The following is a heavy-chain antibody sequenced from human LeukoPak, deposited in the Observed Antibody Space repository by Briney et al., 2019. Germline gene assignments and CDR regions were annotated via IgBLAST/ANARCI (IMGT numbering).Heavy chain of an antibody. D-gene: IGHD6-13*01. CDR3: ARDQVLQDAFDI. J-gene: IGHJ3*02. V-gene: IGHV3-11*01. Sequence: GGSLRLSCAASGFTLSNHWMIWVRQAPGKGLEWVSYISSSGSTIYYADSVKGRFTISRDNAKNSLYLQMNSLRAEDTAVYYCARDQVLQDAFDIWGQGTMVTVSS. CDR1: GFTLSNHW. CDR2: ISSSGSTI.